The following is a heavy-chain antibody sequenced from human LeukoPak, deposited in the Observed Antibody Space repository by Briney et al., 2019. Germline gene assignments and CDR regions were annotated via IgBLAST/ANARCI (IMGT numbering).Heavy chain of an antibody. V-gene: IGHV1-69*01. CDR3: ARDPGGGGIVVVPAAHAFDI. J-gene: IGHJ3*02. Sequence: SVKVSCKASGGTFSSYAISWVRQAPGQGLEWMGGIIPIFGTANYAQKFQGRVTITADESTSTAYMELSSLRSEDTAVYYCARDPGGGGIVVVPAAHAFDIWGQGTMVTVSS. CDR1: GGTFSSYA. D-gene: IGHD2-2*01. CDR2: IIPIFGTA.